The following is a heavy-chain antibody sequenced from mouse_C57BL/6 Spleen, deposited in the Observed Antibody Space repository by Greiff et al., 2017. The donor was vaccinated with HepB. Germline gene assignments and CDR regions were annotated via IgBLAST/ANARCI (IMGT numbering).Heavy chain of an antibody. J-gene: IGHJ3*01. V-gene: IGHV1-81*01. CDR1: GYTFTSYG. D-gene: IGHD2-4*01. Sequence: VKLMESGAELARPGASVKLSCKASGYTFTSYGISWVKQRTGQGLEWIGEIYPRSGNTYYNEKFKGKATLTADKSSSTAYMELRSLTSEDSAVYFCATGLRRDAWFAYWGQGTLVTVSA. CDR3: ATGLRRDAWFAY. CDR2: IYPRSGNT.